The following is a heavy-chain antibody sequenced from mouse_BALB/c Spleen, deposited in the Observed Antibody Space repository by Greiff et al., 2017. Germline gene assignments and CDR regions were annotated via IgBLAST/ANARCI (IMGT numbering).Heavy chain of an antibody. J-gene: IGHJ2*01. Sequence: DVQLQESGPGLVKPSQSLSLTCTVTGYSITSDYAWNWIRQFPGNKLEWMGYISYSGSTSYNPSLKSRISITRDTSKNQFFLQLNSVTTEDTATYYCARERGHFDYWGQGTTLTVSS. CDR1: GYSITSDYA. CDR3: ARERGHFDY. V-gene: IGHV3-2*02. CDR2: ISYSGST.